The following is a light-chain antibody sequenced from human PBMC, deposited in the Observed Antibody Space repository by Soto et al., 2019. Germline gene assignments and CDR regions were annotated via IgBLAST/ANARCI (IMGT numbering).Light chain of an antibody. V-gene: IGKV2-28*01. Sequence: DIVMTQSPLSLSVTPGEPASISCRSSQSLLHSNGYNYLDWYLQRPGQSPQLLICFVSNRASGVPGRFSGSGSGTDFTLKISRVEPEDVGVYYCMQAIQPRTFGQGTKVEIK. CDR2: FVS. J-gene: IGKJ1*01. CDR3: MQAIQPRT. CDR1: QSLLHSNGYNY.